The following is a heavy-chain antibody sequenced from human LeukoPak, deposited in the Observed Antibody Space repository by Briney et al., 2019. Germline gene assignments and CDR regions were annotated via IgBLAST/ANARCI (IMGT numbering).Heavy chain of an antibody. CDR3: ARGKQQLSFYYYYYMDV. V-gene: IGHV4-34*01. Sequence: PSETLSLTCAVYGGSFSGYYWSWIRQPPGKGLEWIGEINHSGSTNYNPSLKSRVTISVDTSKNQFSLKLSSVTAADTAVYYCARGKQQLSFYYYYYMDVWGKGTTVTASS. CDR2: INHSGST. D-gene: IGHD6-13*01. J-gene: IGHJ6*03. CDR1: GGSFSGYY.